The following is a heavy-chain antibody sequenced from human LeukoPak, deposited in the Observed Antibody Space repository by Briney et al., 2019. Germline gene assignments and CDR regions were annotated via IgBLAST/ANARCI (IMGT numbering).Heavy chain of an antibody. V-gene: IGHV3-48*01. Sequence: AGGNLRLSCAAYRFTFCSYSMNWVRQAPGKGWEGVSYISSSSSTIYYADSVKGRFTISRDNAKNSLYLQMNSLRAEDTAVYYCASQANTAMVTSGWGQGTLVTVSS. CDR2: ISSSSSTI. CDR1: RFTFCSYS. D-gene: IGHD5-18*01. CDR3: ASQANTAMVTSG. J-gene: IGHJ4*02.